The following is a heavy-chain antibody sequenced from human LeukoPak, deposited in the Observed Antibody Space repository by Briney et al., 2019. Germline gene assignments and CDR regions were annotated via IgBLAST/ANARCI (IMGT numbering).Heavy chain of an antibody. CDR3: ARLGKHMIVEYYFDY. CDR1: GGSISGYH. D-gene: IGHD3-22*01. J-gene: IGHJ4*02. CDR2: IYYSGSS. V-gene: IGHV4-59*08. Sequence: PSETLSLTCNVSGGSISGYHWSWIRQPPGKGLEWLGYIYYSGSSNYNPSLKSRVTISADTSKNQFSLKLSSVTAADTAVYYCARLGKHMIVEYYFDYWGQGTLVTVSS.